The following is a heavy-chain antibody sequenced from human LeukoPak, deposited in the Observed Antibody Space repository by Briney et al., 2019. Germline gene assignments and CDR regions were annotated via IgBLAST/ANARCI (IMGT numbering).Heavy chain of an antibody. CDR3: ARGTIFGVVITLFDY. J-gene: IGHJ4*02. Sequence: GGSLRLSCAASGFTFSSSAMSWVRQAPGKGLEWVSSISSSGSYIYYADSVKGRFTISRDNAKNSLYLQMNSLRAEDTAVYYCARGTIFGVVITLFDYWGQGTLVTVSS. V-gene: IGHV3-21*01. D-gene: IGHD3-3*01. CDR2: ISSSGSYI. CDR1: GFTFSSSA.